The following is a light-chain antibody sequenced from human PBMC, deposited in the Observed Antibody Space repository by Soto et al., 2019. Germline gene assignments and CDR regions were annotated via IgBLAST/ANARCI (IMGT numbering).Light chain of an antibody. J-gene: IGKJ1*01. CDR3: QHPRWT. CDR1: QSINRW. Sequence: DIQLTQSPSTLSASIGDRVTITCRASQSINRWLAWYQQKPGKAPKLLIYDASSLESGVPSRFSGSGSGTDFTLTITSLPPDDFATYYCQHPRWTFGQGTKVAIK. V-gene: IGKV1-5*01. CDR2: DAS.